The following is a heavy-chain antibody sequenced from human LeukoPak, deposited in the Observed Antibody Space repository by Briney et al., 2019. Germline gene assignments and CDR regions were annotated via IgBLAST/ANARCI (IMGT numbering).Heavy chain of an antibody. V-gene: IGHV3-23*01. CDR3: AKRGVVIRVILVGFHKEAYYFDS. Sequence: PGGSLRLSCAVSGITLSNYGMSWVRQAPGKGLERVAGISDRGSRTNYADSVKGRFTISTDHPKNTLYVQMNSLRAEDTAVYFCAKRGVVIRVILVGFHKEAYYFDSWGQGALVTVSS. CDR2: ISDRGSRT. CDR1: GITLSNYG. D-gene: IGHD3-22*01. J-gene: IGHJ4*02.